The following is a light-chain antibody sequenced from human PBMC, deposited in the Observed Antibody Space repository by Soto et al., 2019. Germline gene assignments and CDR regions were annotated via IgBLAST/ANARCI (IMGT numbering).Light chain of an antibody. Sequence: VLTQKPPTRALSAKEIDIGGRRISQSVSSSYVAWYQHKPGLAPRLLIHDTSSRAIGIPDRLSVSKSGTNFTLAMRWLEPEDVGMHNCEQYGTSPMRFAEGTRLEIK. V-gene: IGKV3D-20*01. CDR1: QSVSSSY. CDR3: EQYGTSPMR. CDR2: DTS. J-gene: IGKJ5*01.